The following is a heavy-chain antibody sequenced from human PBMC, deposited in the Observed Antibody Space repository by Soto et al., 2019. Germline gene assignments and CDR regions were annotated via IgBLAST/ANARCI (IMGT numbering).Heavy chain of an antibody. V-gene: IGHV6-1*01. Sequence: SQTLSVTCAISGDSVSRSRAAWNWIRLSPSRGLEWLGRTYYVSKWYNEYAVSVKSRITINPDTSKNQFSLQLSSVTPEDTAVYYCARSHTPFYMDVWGKGTTVTVSS. CDR2: TYYVSKWYN. CDR1: GDSVSRSRAA. J-gene: IGHJ6*03. CDR3: ARSHTPFYMDV.